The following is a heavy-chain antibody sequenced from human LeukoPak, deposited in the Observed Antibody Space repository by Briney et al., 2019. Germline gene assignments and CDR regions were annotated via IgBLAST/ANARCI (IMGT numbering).Heavy chain of an antibody. CDR3: ASEYGYQYGLRSTPTWFDP. Sequence: GGSLRLSCAASGFTFSSYWMSWVRQAPGKGLEWVANIKQDGSEKYYVDSVKGRFTISRDNAKNSLYLQMNSLRSEDTAVYYCASEYGYQYGLRSTPTWFDPWGQGTLVTVSS. V-gene: IGHV3-7*03. CDR2: IKQDGSEK. J-gene: IGHJ5*02. CDR1: GFTFSSYW. D-gene: IGHD3-16*02.